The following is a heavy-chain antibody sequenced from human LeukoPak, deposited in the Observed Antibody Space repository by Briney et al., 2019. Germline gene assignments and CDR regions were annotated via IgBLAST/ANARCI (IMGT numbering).Heavy chain of an antibody. CDR2: IYYSGST. CDR3: ARRSNYDTLDY. D-gene: IGHD4-11*01. J-gene: IGHJ4*02. CDR1: DGSISSYY. Sequence: KPSETLSLTCTVSDGSISSYYWSWIRQPPGKGLEWIGYIYYSGSTNYNPSLKSRVTISVDTSKNQFSLKLSSVTAADTAVYYCARRSNYDTLDYWGQGTLVTVSS. V-gene: IGHV4-59*08.